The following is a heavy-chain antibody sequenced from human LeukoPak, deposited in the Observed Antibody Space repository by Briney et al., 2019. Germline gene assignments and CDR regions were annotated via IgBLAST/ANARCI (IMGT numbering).Heavy chain of an antibody. CDR2: INPNSGGT. D-gene: IGHD6-13*01. Sequence: ASVKVTCKSSGYTFTGYYMHWVRQAPGQELEWMGWINPNSGGTNYAQKFQGRVTITSDTSISTAYMELSRLRSDDTAVYYCARVGDEAAAAVDAFDIWGQGTMVTVSS. V-gene: IGHV1-2*02. CDR3: ARVGDEAAAAVDAFDI. J-gene: IGHJ3*02. CDR1: GYTFTGYY.